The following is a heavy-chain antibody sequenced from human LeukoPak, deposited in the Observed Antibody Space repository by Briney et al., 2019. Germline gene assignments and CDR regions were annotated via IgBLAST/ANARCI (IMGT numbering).Heavy chain of an antibody. CDR3: ARTKTGYSSGWCGDLDY. Sequence: GGSLRLSCAASGFTFSSYAIHWVRQAPGKGLEWVAVRSYDGSNKYYADSVKGRFTITRDDSKNTLYLQMNSLRAEDTAVYYCARTKTGYSSGWCGDLDYWGQGTLVTVSS. CDR1: GFTFSSYA. V-gene: IGHV3-30*04. J-gene: IGHJ4*02. D-gene: IGHD6-19*01. CDR2: RSYDGSNK.